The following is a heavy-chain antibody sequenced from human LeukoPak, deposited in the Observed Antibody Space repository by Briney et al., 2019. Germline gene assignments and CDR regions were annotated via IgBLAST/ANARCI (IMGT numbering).Heavy chain of an antibody. CDR1: GYTFTSYG. Sequence: ASVKVSCKPSGYTFTSYGITWVRQAPGQGLEWMGWISAYNGNTNYAQKFQGRVTMTTDTSTSTAYMGLRSLRSDDTAMYYCARGGGIAGLGFWGQGTLVTVSS. J-gene: IGHJ4*02. V-gene: IGHV1-18*01. CDR2: ISAYNGNT. D-gene: IGHD6-13*01. CDR3: ARGGGIAGLGF.